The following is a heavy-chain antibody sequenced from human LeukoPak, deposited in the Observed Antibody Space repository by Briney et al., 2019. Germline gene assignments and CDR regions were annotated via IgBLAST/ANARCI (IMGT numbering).Heavy chain of an antibody. V-gene: IGHV1-24*01. CDR3: ATYSSIAARSTYYYYMDV. J-gene: IGHJ6*03. CDR1: GYTLTELS. D-gene: IGHD6-6*01. Sequence: ASVKVSCKDSGYTLTELSMHWVRQAPGRGLERMGGFVPEDGETIYAQKFQGRVTMTEDTSTDTAYMELSSLRSEDTAVYYCATYSSIAARSTYYYYMDVWGKGTTVTVSS. CDR2: FVPEDGET.